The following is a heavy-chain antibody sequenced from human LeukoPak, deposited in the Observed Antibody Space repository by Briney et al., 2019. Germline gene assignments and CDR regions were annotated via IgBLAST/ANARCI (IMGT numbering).Heavy chain of an antibody. Sequence: GGSLRLSCAASGFTFSNYAMTWVRQAPGKGLEWVSSLSSRSRYIYYADSLKGRFTISRDNAKNSLFLQMNSLRAEDTAVYYCARVLRYCSGGNCYSGGLGYMDVWGKGTTVTISS. J-gene: IGHJ6*03. D-gene: IGHD2-15*01. CDR3: ARVLRYCSGGNCYSGGLGYMDV. V-gene: IGHV3-21*04. CDR1: GFTFSNYA. CDR2: LSSRSRYI.